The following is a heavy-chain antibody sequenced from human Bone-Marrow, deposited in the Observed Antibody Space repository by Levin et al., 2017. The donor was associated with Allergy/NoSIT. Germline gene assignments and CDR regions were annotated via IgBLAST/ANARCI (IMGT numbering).Heavy chain of an antibody. CDR1: EGTFGSST. J-gene: IGHJ1*01. V-gene: IGHV1-69*04. D-gene: IGHD3-10*01. Sequence: GASVKVSCKASEGTFGSSTITWVRQAPGQGLEWMGRIIPILNIANSAQTFQGRVTITADKSTNTAYLELTSLTFEDTAVYYCARDSDSYASGSPYWGQGTLVTVSS. CDR2: IIPILNIA. CDR3: ARDSDSYASGSPY.